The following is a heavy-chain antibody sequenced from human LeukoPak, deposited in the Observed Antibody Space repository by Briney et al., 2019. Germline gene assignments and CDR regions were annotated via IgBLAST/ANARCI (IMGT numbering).Heavy chain of an antibody. CDR1: GYTFNMHS. J-gene: IGHJ4*02. CDR2: ISAYNGDT. V-gene: IGHV1-18*04. D-gene: IGHD3-16*02. CDR3: ATGDYDYVWGSYRHFDY. Sequence: ASLKVSCRASGYTFNMHSIIWVRQAPGQGLEWMGWISAYNGDTKYAQKFQGRVTMTEDTSTDTAYMELSSLRSEDTAVYYCATGDYDYVWGSYRHFDYWGQGTLVTVSS.